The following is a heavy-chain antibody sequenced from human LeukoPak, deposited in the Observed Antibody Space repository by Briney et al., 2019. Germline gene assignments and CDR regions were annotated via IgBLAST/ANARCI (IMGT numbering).Heavy chain of an antibody. V-gene: IGHV3-23*01. CDR3: AKSVVVITFRFDD. CDR1: GFTFSSYA. D-gene: IGHD2-15*01. J-gene: IGHJ4*02. CDR2: ISGSGNRT. Sequence: PGGSLRLSCAASGFTFSSYAMSWVRQAPGKGLEWVSSISGSGNRTYYADSVKGRFTISRDNSKNMVYLQMNSLRADDTAIYYCAKSVVVITFRFDDWGQGALVTVSS.